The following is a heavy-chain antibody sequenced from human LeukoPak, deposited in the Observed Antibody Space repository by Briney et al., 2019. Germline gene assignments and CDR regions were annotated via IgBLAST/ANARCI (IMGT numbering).Heavy chain of an antibody. CDR2: TRNKANSYTI. CDR3: ARDGGLHTNFDY. Sequence: GGSLRLSCAASGFTFSDHYMDWVRQAPGKGLEWVGRTRNKANSYTIEYAASVKGRFTISRDDSKNSLYLQMNSLKTEDTAVYYCARDGGLHTNFDYWGQGTLLTVSS. CDR1: GFTFSDHY. V-gene: IGHV3-72*01. J-gene: IGHJ4*02. D-gene: IGHD2-15*01.